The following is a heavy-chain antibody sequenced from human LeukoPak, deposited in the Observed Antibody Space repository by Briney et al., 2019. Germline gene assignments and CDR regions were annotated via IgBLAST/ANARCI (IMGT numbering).Heavy chain of an antibody. Sequence: GGSLRLSCGVSGFTFSTYWMSWVRQAPGKGLEWVANIHPDGTETYYVDSVKGRFTISRDNAKNSLYLQMDSLRAEDTAVYYCARGKTSQNIVTRKTYNWFDPWGQGTLVTVSS. CDR1: GFTFSTYW. J-gene: IGHJ5*02. V-gene: IGHV3-7*01. D-gene: IGHD2/OR15-2a*01. CDR2: IHPDGTET. CDR3: ARGKTSQNIVTRKTYNWFDP.